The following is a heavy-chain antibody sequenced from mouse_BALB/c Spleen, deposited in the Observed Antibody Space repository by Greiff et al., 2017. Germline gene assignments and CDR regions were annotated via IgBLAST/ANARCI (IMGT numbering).Heavy chain of an antibody. D-gene: IGHD2-4*01. CDR3: ARRGVYDYDAWFAY. Sequence: EVQRVESGGGLVKPGGSLKLSCAASGFTFSSYAMSWVRQTPEKRLEWVASISSGGSTYYPDSVKGRFTISRDNARNILYLQMSSLRSEDTAMYYCARRGVYDYDAWFAYWGQGTLVTVSA. J-gene: IGHJ3*01. CDR2: ISSGGST. CDR1: GFTFSSYA. V-gene: IGHV5-6-5*01.